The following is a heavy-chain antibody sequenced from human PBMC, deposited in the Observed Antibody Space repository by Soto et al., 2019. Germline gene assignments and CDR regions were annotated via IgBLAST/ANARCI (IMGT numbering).Heavy chain of an antibody. J-gene: IGHJ4*02. CDR1: GGSISSYY. Sequence: SETLSLPCTVSGGSISSYYWTWIRQPPGEGLEWIGYIYYSGSTNYNPSLKSRVTISVDTSKNQFSLKLSSLTAADTAVYYCAIALRDDSKPGQFDYRAQRTPVTGSS. D-gene: IGHD1-1*01. CDR3: AIALRDDSKPGQFDY. V-gene: IGHV4-59*01. CDR2: IYYSGST.